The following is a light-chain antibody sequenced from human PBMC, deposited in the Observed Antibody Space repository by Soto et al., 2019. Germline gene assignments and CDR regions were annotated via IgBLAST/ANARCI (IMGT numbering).Light chain of an antibody. CDR1: SSDVGSYNF. Sequence: QSVLTQPASVSGSPGQSITISCTGTSSDVGSYNFVSWYQQHPGKAPKLMIYDVNKRPSGVSNRFSGSKSGNTASLTISGLQAEDEADYYCCSYAGSYIFVVFGGGTKVTVL. J-gene: IGLJ2*01. CDR3: CSYAGSYIFVV. CDR2: DVN. V-gene: IGLV2-23*02.